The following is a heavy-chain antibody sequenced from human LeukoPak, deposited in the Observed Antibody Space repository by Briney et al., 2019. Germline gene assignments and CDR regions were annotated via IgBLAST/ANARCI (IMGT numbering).Heavy chain of an antibody. J-gene: IGHJ6*02. CDR2: IIPILGIA. CDR1: GGTFSSYA. D-gene: IGHD3-10*01. CDR3: ARDQARPYYYGSGSSDYYYYGMDV. Sequence: ASVKVSCKASGGTFSSYAISWVRQAPGQGLEWMGRIIPILGIANYAQKFQGRVTITADKSTSTAYTELSSLRSEDTAVYYCARDQARPYYYGSGSSDYYYYGMDVWGQGTTVTVSS. V-gene: IGHV1-69*04.